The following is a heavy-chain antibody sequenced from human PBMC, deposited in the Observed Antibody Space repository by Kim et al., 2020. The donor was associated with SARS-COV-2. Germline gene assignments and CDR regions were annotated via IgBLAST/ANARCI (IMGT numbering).Heavy chain of an antibody. CDR2: IWYDGSNK. CDR3: ARGDYNWNEGYYFDY. Sequence: GGSLRLSCAASGFTFSSYGMHWVRQAPGKGLEWVAVIWYDGSNKYYADSVKGRFTISRDNSKNTLYLQMNSLRAEDTAVYYCARGDYNWNEGYYFDYWGQGTLVTVSS. CDR1: GFTFSSYG. D-gene: IGHD1-20*01. V-gene: IGHV3-33*01. J-gene: IGHJ4*02.